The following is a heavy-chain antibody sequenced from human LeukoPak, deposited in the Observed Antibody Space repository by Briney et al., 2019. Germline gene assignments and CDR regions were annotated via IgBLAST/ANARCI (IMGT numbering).Heavy chain of an antibody. J-gene: IGHJ4*02. Sequence: GGSLRLSCAASGFTFTSYWMHWARQVPGKGLVWVSHINTDGSSTTYADSVKGRFTISRDNAKNTLDLQMNSLRAEDTAVYYCARLIPKNYYDSSGYNDYWGQGTLVTVYS. CDR1: GFTFTSYW. V-gene: IGHV3-74*01. D-gene: IGHD3-22*01. CDR2: INTDGSST. CDR3: ARLIPKNYYDSSGYNDY.